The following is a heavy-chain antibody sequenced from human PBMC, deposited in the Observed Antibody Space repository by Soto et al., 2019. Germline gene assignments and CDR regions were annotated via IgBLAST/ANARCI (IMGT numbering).Heavy chain of an antibody. D-gene: IGHD2-15*01. V-gene: IGHV1-2*04. CDR3: ARDPLVVVAGQYYYYGMDV. J-gene: IGHJ6*02. CDR1: GYTFTGYY. Sequence: QVQLVQSGAEVKKPGASVKVSCKASGYTFTGYYMHWVRQAPGQGLEWMGWINPNSGGTNYAQKFQGWVTMTRDTSVSTAYMELSRLRSDATAVYYCARDPLVVVAGQYYYYGMDVWGQGTTVTVSS. CDR2: INPNSGGT.